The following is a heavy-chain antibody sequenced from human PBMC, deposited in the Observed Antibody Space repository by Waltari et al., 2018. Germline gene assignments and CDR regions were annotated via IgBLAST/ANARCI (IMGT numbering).Heavy chain of an antibody. CDR3: ARDLQVIGVNWFDP. CDR1: GSTFTGYY. CDR2: INPNSGGT. Sequence: QVQLVQSGAEVKKPGASVKVSCTASGSTFTGYYMHWVRQAPGQGLEWMGRINPNSGGTNYAQNFQGRVTMTRDTSISTAYMELSRLRSDDTAVYYCARDLQVIGVNWFDPWGQGTLVTVSS. J-gene: IGHJ5*02. V-gene: IGHV1-2*06. D-gene: IGHD3-10*01.